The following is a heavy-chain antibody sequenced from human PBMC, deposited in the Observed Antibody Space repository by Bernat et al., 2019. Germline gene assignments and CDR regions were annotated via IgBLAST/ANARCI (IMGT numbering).Heavy chain of an antibody. CDR3: ARSSTYYDYIWGSYRPDYYFDY. Sequence: VQLVESGGGLVQPGGSLRLSCAASGFTIINYWMHWVRQAPGKGLEWVAVIWYDGSNKYYADSVKGRFTISRDNSKNTLYLQMNSLRAEDTAVYYCARSSTYYDYIWGSYRPDYYFDYWGQGTLVTVSS. V-gene: IGHV3-33*08. CDR2: IWYDGSNK. J-gene: IGHJ4*02. CDR1: GFTIINYW. D-gene: IGHD3-16*02.